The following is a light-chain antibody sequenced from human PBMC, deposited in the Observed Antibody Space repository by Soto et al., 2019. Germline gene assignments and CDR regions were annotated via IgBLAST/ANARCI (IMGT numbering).Light chain of an antibody. CDR1: QSVSSW. Sequence: DIQMTQSPSTLSAAVGDRVTITCRASQSVSSWLAWYQQKPGKGPTLLIHTASTLQSGVPSRFSGSGSGTDFTLIISSLQPDDFATYFCQQYNTYRTFGQGTKVDIK. CDR3: QQYNTYRT. J-gene: IGKJ1*01. V-gene: IGKV1-5*03. CDR2: TAS.